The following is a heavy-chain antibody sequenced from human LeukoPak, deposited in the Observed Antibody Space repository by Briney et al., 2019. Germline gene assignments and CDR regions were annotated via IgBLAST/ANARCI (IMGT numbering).Heavy chain of an antibody. CDR1: GGSFSGYY. Sequence: SETLSLTCAVYGGSFSGYYWSWIRQPPGKGLEWIGEINHSGSTNYNPSLKSRVTISVDTSKNQFSLKLSSVTAADTAVYYCATIPVVNTAMVTDDYWGQGTLVTVSS. CDR3: ATIPVVNTAMVTDDY. D-gene: IGHD5-18*01. CDR2: INHSGST. J-gene: IGHJ4*02. V-gene: IGHV4-34*01.